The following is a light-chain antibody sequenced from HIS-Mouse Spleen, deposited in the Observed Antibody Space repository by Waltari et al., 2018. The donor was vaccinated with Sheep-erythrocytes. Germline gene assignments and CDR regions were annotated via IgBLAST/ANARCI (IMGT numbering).Light chain of an antibody. V-gene: IGLV2-8*01. Sequence: QSALTQPPSASGSPGQSVTISCTGTSIDVGGYNYVSWYQQHPGKAPKLIIYEVSKRPAGVPDRFSGSKSGKTASLTVSGLQAEDEADYYCSSYAGSNNWVFGGGTKLTVL. CDR2: EVS. CDR3: SSYAGSNNWV. CDR1: SIDVGGYNY. J-gene: IGLJ3*02.